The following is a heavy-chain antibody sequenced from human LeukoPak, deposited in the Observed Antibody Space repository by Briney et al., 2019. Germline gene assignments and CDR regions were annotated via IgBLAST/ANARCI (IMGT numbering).Heavy chain of an antibody. CDR2: ISAYNDNA. CDR1: GYSFTNYG. J-gene: IGHJ4*02. CDR3: ARSTLGIEFDY. D-gene: IGHD7-27*01. Sequence: ASVKVSCKASGYSFTNYGISWVRQAPGQGLEWMGWISAYNDNAHYAQGLEGRVTMTSETSTRTAYMELRSLRSDDTAVYYCARSTLGIEFDYWGQRSLVTVSS. V-gene: IGHV1-18*01.